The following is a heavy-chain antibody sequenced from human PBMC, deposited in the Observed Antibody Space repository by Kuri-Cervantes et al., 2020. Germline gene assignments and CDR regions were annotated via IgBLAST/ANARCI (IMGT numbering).Heavy chain of an antibody. CDR1: GYTFTGFH. CDR3: ATTGQVYYDILTG. J-gene: IGHJ4*02. CDR2: INPNSGGT. V-gene: IGHV1-2*02. Sequence: ASVKVSCKASGYTFTGFHMHWVRRAPGQGLEWMGWINPNSGGTNYAQKFQGRVTMTEDTSTDTAYMEVSSLRSDDTAVYYCATTGQVYYDILTGWGQGTLVTVSS. D-gene: IGHD3-9*01.